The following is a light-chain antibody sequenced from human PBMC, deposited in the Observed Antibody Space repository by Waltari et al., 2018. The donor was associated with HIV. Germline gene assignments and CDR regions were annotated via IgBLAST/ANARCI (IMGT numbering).Light chain of an antibody. J-gene: IGLJ1*01. V-gene: IGLV3-21*02. CDR3: QVWDPLSDHPV. CDR2: YNS. Sequence: SHVLSQPPSVSVAPGQPASVTCGGDNIGSKSVHWYQQRPGQAPFLIIFYNSGRPSGIPGRFSVSNSVGTSILTISRVEAGDDADYYCQVWDPLSDHPVFGTGTKVTVL. CDR1: NIGSKS.